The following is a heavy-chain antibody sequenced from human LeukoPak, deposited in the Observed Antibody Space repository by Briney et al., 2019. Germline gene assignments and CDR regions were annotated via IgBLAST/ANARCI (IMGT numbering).Heavy chain of an antibody. V-gene: IGHV1-2*02. D-gene: IGHD1/OR15-1a*01. CDR2: INPNSGGT. J-gene: IGHJ3*02. CDR1: GYTFTGYY. CDR3: ARELTDERLEHDAFDI. Sequence: GASVKVSCKASGYTFTGYYMHWVRQAPGQGLEWMGWINPNSGGTNYAQKFQGRVTMTRDTSISTAYMELSRLRSDDTAVYYCARELTDERLEHDAFDIWGQGTMVTVSS.